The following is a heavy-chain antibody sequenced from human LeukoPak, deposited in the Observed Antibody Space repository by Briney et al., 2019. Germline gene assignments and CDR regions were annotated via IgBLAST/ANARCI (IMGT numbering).Heavy chain of an antibody. CDR2: ISYDGSNK. CDR1: GFTFSSYG. J-gene: IGHJ4*02. D-gene: IGHD3-3*01. Sequence: PGGSLRLSCAASGFTFSSYGMHWVRQAPGKGLEWVAVISYDGSNKYYADSVKGRFTISRDNSKNTLYLQMNSLRAEDTAVYYCAKDGVPAALNDYYDFWSGYWIHLDYWGQGTLVTVSS. V-gene: IGHV3-30*18. CDR3: AKDGVPAALNDYYDFWSGYWIHLDY.